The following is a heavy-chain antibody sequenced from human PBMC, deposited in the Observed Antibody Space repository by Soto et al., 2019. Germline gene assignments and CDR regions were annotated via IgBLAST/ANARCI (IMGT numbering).Heavy chain of an antibody. V-gene: IGHV3-9*01. CDR1: GFTFDDYA. Sequence: GGSLILSCAASGFTFDDYAMHWVRQAPGKGLEWVSGISWNSGSIGYADSVKGRFTISRDNAKNSLYLQMNSLRAEDTALYYCAKDSHNYDYIWGSYRYPATFDYWGQGTLVTVSS. CDR2: ISWNSGSI. J-gene: IGHJ4*02. D-gene: IGHD3-16*02. CDR3: AKDSHNYDYIWGSYRYPATFDY.